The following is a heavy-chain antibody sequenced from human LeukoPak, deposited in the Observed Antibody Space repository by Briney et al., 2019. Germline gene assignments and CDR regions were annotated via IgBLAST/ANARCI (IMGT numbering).Heavy chain of an antibody. CDR1: GYTFTSYY. J-gene: IGHJ3*02. Sequence: ASVKVSCKASGYTFTSYYMHGVRQAPGQGLEWMGIINPSGGSTSYAQKFQGRVTMTRDTSTSTVYMELSSLRSEDTAVYYCARPLAADAFDIWGQGTMVTVSS. CDR3: ARPLAADAFDI. CDR2: INPSGGST. V-gene: IGHV1-46*01. D-gene: IGHD3-16*02.